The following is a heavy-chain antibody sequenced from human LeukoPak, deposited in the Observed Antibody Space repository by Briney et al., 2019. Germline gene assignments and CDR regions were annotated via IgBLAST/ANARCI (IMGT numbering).Heavy chain of an antibody. CDR3: ARQYGRPFDY. CDR2: IYPGDSDT. D-gene: IGHD4-17*01. Sequence: GESLKISCKGSGYNFANSWIGWVRQMPGKGLEGMGIIYPGDSDTRYSPSFQGQVSISVDKSVSTTYLQWSSLKVSDTAMYYCARQYGRPFDYWGQGTLVTVSS. CDR1: GYNFANSW. J-gene: IGHJ4*02. V-gene: IGHV5-51*01.